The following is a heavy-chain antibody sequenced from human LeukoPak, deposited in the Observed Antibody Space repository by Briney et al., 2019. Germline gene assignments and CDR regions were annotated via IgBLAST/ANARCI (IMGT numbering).Heavy chain of an antibody. V-gene: IGHV4-34*01. J-gene: IGHJ4*02. CDR1: AGSFSGYY. Sequence: ASETLSLTCVVYAGSFSGYYWSWIRQPPGKGLEWIGEINHSGSTNYNPSLKSRVTISVDTSKNQFSLKLSSVTAADTAVYYCVRGWNEYYFDYWGQGTLVTVSS. D-gene: IGHD1-1*01. CDR2: INHSGST. CDR3: VRGWNEYYFDY.